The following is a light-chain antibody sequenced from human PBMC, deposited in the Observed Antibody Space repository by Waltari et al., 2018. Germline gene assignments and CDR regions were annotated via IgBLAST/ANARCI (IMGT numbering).Light chain of an antibody. J-gene: IGKJ1*01. V-gene: IGKV3-20*01. CDR1: QCVGRT. CDR2: GAS. Sequence: EIVLTQSPGTLSLSQGESDTLACRASQCVGRTLAWYQQKPGRAPRLLIFGASSRASGIPDRFSGSGSGTDFSLTISRLEPEDFAVYYCQHYVRLPATFGQGTKVEIK. CDR3: QHYVRLPAT.